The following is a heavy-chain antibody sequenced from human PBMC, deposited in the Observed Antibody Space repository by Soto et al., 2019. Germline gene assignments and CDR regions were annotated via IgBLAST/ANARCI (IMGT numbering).Heavy chain of an antibody. V-gene: IGHV1-18*01. Sequence: GASVKFSCKASGYTFTSFSWVRQAPGQGLEWMGWISAYNGNTNYAQKLQGRVTMTTDTSTSTAYMELRSLRSDDTAVYYCASETSVNASDFWVQGTMVTVSS. CDR2: ISAYNGNT. CDR1: GYTFTS. D-gene: IGHD3-3*01. J-gene: IGHJ3*01. CDR3: ASETSVNASDF.